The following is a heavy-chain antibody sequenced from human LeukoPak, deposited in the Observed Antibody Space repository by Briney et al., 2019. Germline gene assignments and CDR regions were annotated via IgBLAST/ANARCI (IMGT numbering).Heavy chain of an antibody. CDR2: ISGGGGGT. J-gene: IGHJ4*02. CDR1: GFTFSTYA. CDR3: ARGLRWLQSFYFDY. V-gene: IGHV3-23*01. D-gene: IGHD5-24*01. Sequence: GGSLRLSCAASGFTFSTYAMSWVRQAPGKGLEWVSTISGGGGGTYYADSVKGRFTISRDNSKNTPYLQMNSLRAEDTAVYYCARGLRWLQSFYFDYWGQGTLVTVSS.